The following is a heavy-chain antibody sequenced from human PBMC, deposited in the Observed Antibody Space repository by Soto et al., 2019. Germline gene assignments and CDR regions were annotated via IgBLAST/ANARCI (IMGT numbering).Heavy chain of an antibody. CDR2: ISWDSAKV. Sequence: DVQLVVSGGGFVQPGGSLRLSCAASGFTFDDHAMHWVRQVPGKGLEWVSVISWDSAKVDYADSVKGRFIVSRDNAKNSVYLQMSRLRLDDTAFYYCARDVRAAAVSTIFEHYFDYWGQGTLVTVSS. CDR3: ARDVRAAAVSTIFEHYFDY. J-gene: IGHJ4*02. V-gene: IGHV3-9*01. D-gene: IGHD6-25*01. CDR1: GFTFDDHA.